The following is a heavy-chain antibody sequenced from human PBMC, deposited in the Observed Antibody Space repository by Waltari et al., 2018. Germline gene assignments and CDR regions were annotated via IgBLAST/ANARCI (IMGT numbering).Heavy chain of an antibody. CDR2: VNCNNGDI. Sequence: QVQLVQSGAGGKKPGASVKVSCKTSGFTSSSHHMHWVRQAPGQGLEWMGWVNCNNGDIDEAQKFRGRGTLTRETSLSTIYMEMNRLTSDATAVYFCAREDIVATKVFDDWGHGTLVTVSS. D-gene: IGHD5-12*01. CDR3: AREDIVATKVFDD. V-gene: IGHV1-2*02. CDR1: GFTSSSHH. J-gene: IGHJ4*01.